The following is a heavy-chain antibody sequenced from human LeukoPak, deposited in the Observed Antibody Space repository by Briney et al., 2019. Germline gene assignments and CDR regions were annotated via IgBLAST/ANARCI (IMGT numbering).Heavy chain of an antibody. CDR1: GYISTSYN. CDR3: ARGDGYMGSLAFDI. V-gene: IGHV1-46*01. Sequence: GASVKVSCKASGYISTSYNIYWVRQAPGQGLEWMGIINSSGGSTNYAQRFQGRVSMTRDTSTSTVYMELRSLRSEDTAVYYCARGDGYMGSLAFDIWGQGTMVTVSS. D-gene: IGHD5-24*01. CDR2: INSSGGST. J-gene: IGHJ3*02.